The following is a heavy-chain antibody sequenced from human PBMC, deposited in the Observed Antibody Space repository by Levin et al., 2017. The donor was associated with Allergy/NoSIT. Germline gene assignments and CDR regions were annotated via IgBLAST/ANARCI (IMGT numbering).Heavy chain of an antibody. CDR1: GYTFINHY. D-gene: IGHD2-21*02. V-gene: IGHV1-46*01. CDR3: ARDLLQHCAGGACYYFNY. Sequence: ASVKVSCKASGYTFINHYMHWLRHVPGQGPEWMGIINSSGGSTNYAQKFQGRVTMTRDPSTSAVYMELSSLTSEDTAVYYCARDLLQHCAGGACYYFNYWGQGTLVTVSS. CDR2: INSSGGST. J-gene: IGHJ4*02.